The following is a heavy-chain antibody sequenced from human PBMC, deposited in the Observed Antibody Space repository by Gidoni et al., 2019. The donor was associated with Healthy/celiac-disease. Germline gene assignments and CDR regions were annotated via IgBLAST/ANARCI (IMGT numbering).Heavy chain of an antibody. V-gene: IGHV3-48*03. J-gene: IGHJ6*02. D-gene: IGHD3-9*01. Sequence: EVQLVESGGGLVQPGGSLRLSCAASGFTFSSYEMIWVREAPGKGREWVSYISSSGSTIYYADSVKGRFTISRDNAKNSLYLQMNSLRAEDTAVYYCARDKGGSYYDILTGYYNGQGGMDVWGQGTTVTVSS. CDR3: ARDKGGSYYDILTGYYNGQGGMDV. CDR2: ISSSGSTI. CDR1: GFTFSSYE.